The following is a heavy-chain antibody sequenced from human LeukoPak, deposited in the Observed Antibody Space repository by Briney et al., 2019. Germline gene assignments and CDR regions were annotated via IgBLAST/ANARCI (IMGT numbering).Heavy chain of an antibody. J-gene: IGHJ4*02. CDR2: MDPSGSQK. V-gene: IGHV3-7*01. CDR1: GFTFSGSW. D-gene: IGHD1-1*01. CDR3: AIWTSGNY. Sequence: GGSLRLSCAASGFTFSGSWMNWVRQAPGKGLEWVANMDPSGSQKRYVDSVKGRFTISKDSPGTSVYLEMYSLRAEDTAIYCCAIWTSGNYWGQGTRVTVSS.